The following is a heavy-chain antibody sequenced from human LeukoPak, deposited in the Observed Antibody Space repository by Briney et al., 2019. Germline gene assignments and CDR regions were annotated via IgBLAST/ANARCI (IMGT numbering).Heavy chain of an antibody. Sequence: PGGSLRLSCAASRFTFSSYAMSWVRQAPGKGLEWVSGISGSGGTTHYADSVKGRFTISRDNSKNTLYLQMNSLRAEDTAVYYCAKGANSGSYYGVYYHYMDVWGKGTTVTVSS. CDR3: AKGANSGSYYGVYYHYMDV. V-gene: IGHV3-23*01. CDR1: RFTFSSYA. D-gene: IGHD1-26*01. CDR2: ISGSGGTT. J-gene: IGHJ6*03.